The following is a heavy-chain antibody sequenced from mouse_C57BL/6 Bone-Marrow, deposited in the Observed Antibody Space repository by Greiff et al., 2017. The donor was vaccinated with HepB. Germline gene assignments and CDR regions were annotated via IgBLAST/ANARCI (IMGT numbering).Heavy chain of an antibody. D-gene: IGHD1-1*01. CDR2: INPYNGGT. V-gene: IGHV1-19*01. CDR3: ARFYYGSSYGFAY. Sequence: VQLKESGPVLVKPGASVKMSCKASGYTFTDYYMNWVKQSHGKSLEWIGVINPYNGGTSYNQKFKGKATLTVDKSSSTAYMELNSLTSEDSAVYYCARFYYGSSYGFAYWGQGTLVTVSA. J-gene: IGHJ3*01. CDR1: GYTFTDYY.